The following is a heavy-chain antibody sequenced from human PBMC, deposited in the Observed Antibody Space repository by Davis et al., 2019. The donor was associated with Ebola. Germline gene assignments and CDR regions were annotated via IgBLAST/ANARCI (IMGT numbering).Heavy chain of an antibody. D-gene: IGHD1-26*01. Sequence: SVKVSCKASGGTFSSYAISWVRQAPGQGLEWMGGIIPIFGTANYAQKFQGRVTITADESTSTAYMELSSLRSEDTAVYYCARESRIVGAQTEGYYYYYMDVWGKGTTVTVSS. CDR3: ARESRIVGAQTEGYYYYYMDV. J-gene: IGHJ6*03. V-gene: IGHV1-69*13. CDR2: IIPIFGTA. CDR1: GGTFSSYA.